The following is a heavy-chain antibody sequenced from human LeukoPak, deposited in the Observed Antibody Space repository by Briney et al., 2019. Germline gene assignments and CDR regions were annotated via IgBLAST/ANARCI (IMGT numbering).Heavy chain of an antibody. J-gene: IGHJ5*02. CDR3: ARDAHNGYEFHDWFDP. CDR1: GYTFTDYY. Sequence: AASAKVSCKASGYTFTDYYIHWVRQAPGQGLEWMGWINPNSGGTKYAQKFQGRVTMTTDTSISTAYMEMSRLTSDDTAVYYCARDAHNGYEFHDWFDPWGQGALVTVSS. CDR2: INPNSGGT. V-gene: IGHV1-2*02. D-gene: IGHD5-12*01.